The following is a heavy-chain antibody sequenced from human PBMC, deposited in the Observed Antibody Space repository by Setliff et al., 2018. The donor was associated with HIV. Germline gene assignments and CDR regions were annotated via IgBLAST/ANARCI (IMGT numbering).Heavy chain of an antibody. D-gene: IGHD3-10*01. Sequence: SETLSLTCTVSGGSISSYSWSWIRQPPGKGLEWIGYIYTSGSTNYNPSLKSRVTISVDTSENQISLKLSSVTAADTAVYYCASLDGSESPYIYYYYMDVWGKGTAVTVSS. CDR3: ASLDGSESPYIYYYYMDV. CDR1: GGSISSYS. CDR2: IYTSGST. J-gene: IGHJ6*03. V-gene: IGHV4-4*08.